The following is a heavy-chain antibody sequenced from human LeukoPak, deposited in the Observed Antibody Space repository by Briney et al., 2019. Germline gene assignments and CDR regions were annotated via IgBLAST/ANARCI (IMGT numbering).Heavy chain of an antibody. CDR2: IYYSGST. Sequence: SETLSLTCTVSGVSISSSINYWGWIRQPPGKGLEWIGSIYYSGSTYYNPSLKSRVTISIDTSKNQFSLKLSSVTAADTAVYYCARLVGAATDPFDYWGQGTLVTVSS. D-gene: IGHD1-26*01. J-gene: IGHJ4*02. V-gene: IGHV4-39*01. CDR3: ARLVGAATDPFDY. CDR1: GVSISSSINY.